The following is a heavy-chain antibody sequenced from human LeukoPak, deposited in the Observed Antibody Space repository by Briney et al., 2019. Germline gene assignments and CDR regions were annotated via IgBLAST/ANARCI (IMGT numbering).Heavy chain of an antibody. V-gene: IGHV3-9*03. J-gene: IGHJ3*02. CDR3: AKGNYDFWREGAFDI. CDR1: GFTFDDYA. CDR2: ISWNSGSI. D-gene: IGHD3-3*01. Sequence: GGSLRLSCAASGFTFDDYAMHWVRQAPGKGLEWVSGISWNSGSIGYADSVKGRFTISRDNAKNSLYLQMNSLRAEDMALYYCAKGNYDFWREGAFDIWGQGTMVTVSS.